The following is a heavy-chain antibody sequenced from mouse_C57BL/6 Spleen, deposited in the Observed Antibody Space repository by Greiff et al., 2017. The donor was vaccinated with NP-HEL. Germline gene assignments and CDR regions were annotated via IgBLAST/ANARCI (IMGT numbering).Heavy chain of an antibody. Sequence: VQLQQSGTVLARPGASVKMSCKTSGYTFTSYWMHWVKQRPGQGLEWIGAIYPGNSDTSYNQKFKGKAKLTAVTSASTAYMELSSLTNEDSAVYYCTGTIYYEYSFAYWGQGTLVTVSA. V-gene: IGHV1-5*01. CDR2: IYPGNSDT. D-gene: IGHD2-4*01. J-gene: IGHJ3*01. CDR3: TGTIYYEYSFAY. CDR1: GYTFTSYW.